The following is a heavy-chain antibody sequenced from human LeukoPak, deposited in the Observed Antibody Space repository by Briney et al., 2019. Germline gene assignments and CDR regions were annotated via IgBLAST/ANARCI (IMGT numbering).Heavy chain of an antibody. D-gene: IGHD5/OR15-5a*01. CDR2: IKEDGSEI. Sequence: GGSLRLSCAASGFNFSTYWMTWVRQVLGKGLEWVANIKEDGSEIYYVDAVKGRFSISRDNAKNSLYLQMNSLRAEDTAVYYCARQKYLRGPDVEYFDYWGQGTLVTVSS. V-gene: IGHV3-7*01. J-gene: IGHJ4*02. CDR1: GFNFSTYW. CDR3: ARQKYLRGPDVEYFDY.